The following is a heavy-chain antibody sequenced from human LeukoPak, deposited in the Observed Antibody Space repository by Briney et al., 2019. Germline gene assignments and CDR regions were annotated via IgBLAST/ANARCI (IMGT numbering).Heavy chain of an antibody. CDR1: GFIFSTCA. Sequence: GGSLRLACTASGFIFSTCAMSWARQAPGKGLEWVSAISGSGGTTYYADSVKGRFTISRDNSKNTLFPQMNSLRAEDTAVYYCAKDRSSSSWCDGSDFWGEGRLVTVSS. V-gene: IGHV3-23*01. CDR2: ISGSGGTT. D-gene: IGHD6-13*01. CDR3: AKDRSSSSWCDGSDF. J-gene: IGHJ3*01.